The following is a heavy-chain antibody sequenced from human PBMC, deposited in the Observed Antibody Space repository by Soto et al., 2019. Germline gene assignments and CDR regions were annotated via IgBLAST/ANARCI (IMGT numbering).Heavy chain of an antibody. J-gene: IGHJ5*02. Sequence: VQLVESGGTLVQPGGSLRLSCSASGFTFSSYAMSWVRQAPGKGLEWVSAISGSGGSTYYADSVKGRFTISRDNSKNTLYLQMNSLRAEDTAVYYCAKDVESIAVAGINWFDPWGQGTLVTVSS. CDR3: AKDVESIAVAGINWFDP. CDR1: GFTFSSYA. D-gene: IGHD6-19*01. CDR2: ISGSGGST. V-gene: IGHV3-23*04.